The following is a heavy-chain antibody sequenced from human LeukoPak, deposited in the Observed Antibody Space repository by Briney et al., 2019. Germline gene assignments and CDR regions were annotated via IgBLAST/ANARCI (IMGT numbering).Heavy chain of an antibody. CDR1: GFTFSSYA. CDR3: AKRVPGPVVYGSGSHYNVGPDY. V-gene: IGHV3-23*01. Sequence: GGSLRLSCAASGFTFSSYAMSWVRQAPGKGLEWVSAISGSGGSTYYADSVKGRFTISRDNSKNTLYLQMNSLRAEDTAVYYCAKRVPGPVVYGSGSHYNVGPDYWGQGTLVTVSS. CDR2: ISGSGGST. D-gene: IGHD3-10*01. J-gene: IGHJ4*02.